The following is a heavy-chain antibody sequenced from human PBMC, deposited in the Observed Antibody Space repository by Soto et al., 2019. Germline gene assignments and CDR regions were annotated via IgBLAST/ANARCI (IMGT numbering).Heavy chain of an antibody. Sequence: PGWALRLSCAASGFTFSDHQMNWVRQAPGRGLEWVSVIYSSGTTYYGDSVKGRFTISRDNSQNTLYLQMNSLKTEDTALYYCARAGCPFDSGTPGNWGFVKWDPATLLPVSS. J-gene: IGHJ4*02. CDR1: GFTFSDHQ. CDR3: ARAGCPFDSGTPGNWGFVK. D-gene: IGHD4-17*01. V-gene: IGHV3-53*01. CDR2: IYSSGTT.